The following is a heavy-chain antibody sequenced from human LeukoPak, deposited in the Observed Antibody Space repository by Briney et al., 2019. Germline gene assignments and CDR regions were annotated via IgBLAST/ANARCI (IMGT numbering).Heavy chain of an antibody. CDR1: GGSISNYH. Sequence: SETLSLTCTVSGGSISNYHWSWIRQPAGQGLEWIVQIHTSGSTNYNPPLKSRVSMSIDTTEDQVSLTIRSVTAADTAFYYCARRDISSGWSFDYWGQGTLVTVSS. CDR3: ARRDISSGWSFDY. D-gene: IGHD6-19*01. J-gene: IGHJ4*02. V-gene: IGHV4-4*07. CDR2: IHTSGST.